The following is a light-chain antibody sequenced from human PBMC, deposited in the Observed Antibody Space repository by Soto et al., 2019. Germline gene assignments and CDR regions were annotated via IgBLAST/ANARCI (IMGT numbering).Light chain of an antibody. J-gene: IGKJ5*01. CDR1: QSVSSF. CDR3: QQRNNWPPIT. CDR2: DAS. Sequence: EIVLTQSPVTLSLSPGERATVSCRASQSVSSFLAWYQQKPGQAPRLLIYDASNKATGIPARFSGSGSGTDFTLTSDNLQPEDFGIYYCQQRNNWPPITFGQGTRLEI. V-gene: IGKV3-11*01.